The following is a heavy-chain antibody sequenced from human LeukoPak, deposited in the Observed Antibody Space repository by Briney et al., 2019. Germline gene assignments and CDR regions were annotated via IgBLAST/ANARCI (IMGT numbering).Heavy chain of an antibody. CDR1: GGSISTSNYY. V-gene: IGHV4-39*07. CDR2: IFYSGST. CDR3: ARLAVVVVAATIEYYYYYYMDV. Sequence: SETLSLTCTVSGGSISTSNYYWGWIRQPPGKGLEWIGNIFYSGSTNYNPSLKSRVTISVDTSKNQFSLKLSSVTAADAAVYYCARLAVVVVAATIEYYYYYYMDVWGKGTTVTVSS. D-gene: IGHD2-15*01. J-gene: IGHJ6*03.